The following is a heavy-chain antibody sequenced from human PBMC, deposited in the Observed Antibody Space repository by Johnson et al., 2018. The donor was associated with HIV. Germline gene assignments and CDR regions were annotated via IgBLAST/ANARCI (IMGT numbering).Heavy chain of an antibody. J-gene: IGHJ3*02. CDR1: GFTFDDYG. CDR2: INWNGDST. V-gene: IGHV3-20*04. D-gene: IGHD1-26*01. CDR3: ARAYMSSGSYYDAFDI. Sequence: VQLVESGGGVVRPGGSLRVSCAASGFTFDDYGMNWVRQAPGKGLEWVSGINWNGDSTGYADSVKGRFTISRDNAKNSLYLQMNSLRAEDTALYYCARAYMSSGSYYDAFDIWGQGTMVIVSS.